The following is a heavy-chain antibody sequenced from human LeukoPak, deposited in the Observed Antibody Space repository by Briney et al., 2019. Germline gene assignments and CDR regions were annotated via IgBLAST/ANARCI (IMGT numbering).Heavy chain of an antibody. CDR1: GFTFSSFA. D-gene: IGHD4-17*01. Sequence: GGSLRLSCAASGFTFSSFAMYWVRQAPGKGLEWLARISYDGTKRYYADSVNGRFTISRDDSKSTVYVQMNSLRPEDTAVYYCARDFGWEGPQGPDYDDYFGNYWGQGTLVTVSS. CDR2: ISYDGTKR. J-gene: IGHJ4*02. V-gene: IGHV3-30-3*01. CDR3: ARDFGWEGPQGPDYDDYFGNY.